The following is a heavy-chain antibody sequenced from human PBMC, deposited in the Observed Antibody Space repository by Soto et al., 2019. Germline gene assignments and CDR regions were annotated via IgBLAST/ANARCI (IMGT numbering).Heavy chain of an antibody. CDR2: IYHSGST. Sequence: SETLSLTCAVSGGSISSGGYSWSWIRQPPGKGLEWIGYIYHSGSTYYNPSLKSRVTISVDRSKNQFSLKLSSVTAADTAVYYCATLPHATSGYGMDVWGLGTMVTVSS. V-gene: IGHV4-30-2*01. D-gene: IGHD1-26*01. CDR1: GGSISSGGYS. J-gene: IGHJ6*02. CDR3: ATLPHATSGYGMDV.